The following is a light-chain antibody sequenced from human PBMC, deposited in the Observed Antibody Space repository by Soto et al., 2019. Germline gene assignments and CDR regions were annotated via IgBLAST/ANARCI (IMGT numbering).Light chain of an antibody. Sequence: DIQMTQSPSTLSGSVGDRVTITCRASQTISSWLAWYHQKPGKAPELQIYAASTLKSGVPARFSGSGSVTDFTLTISDLQPDDFATYYCQQYNTYEFGQGTKVDIK. V-gene: IGKV1-5*01. CDR2: AAS. CDR3: QQYNTYE. CDR1: QTISSW. J-gene: IGKJ1*01.